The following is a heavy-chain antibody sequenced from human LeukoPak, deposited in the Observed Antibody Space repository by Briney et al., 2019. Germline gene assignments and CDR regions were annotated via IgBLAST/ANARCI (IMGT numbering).Heavy chain of an antibody. V-gene: IGHV4-34*01. D-gene: IGHD5-24*01. CDR3: ARGPEMATIFPFDY. Sequence: PSETLSLTCAVYGGSFSGYYWSWIRQPPGKGLEWIGEINHSGSTNYNPSLKSRVTISVDTSKNQFSLKLSSVTAADTAVYYCARGPEMATIFPFDYWGRGTLVTVSS. J-gene: IGHJ4*02. CDR2: INHSGST. CDR1: GGSFSGYY.